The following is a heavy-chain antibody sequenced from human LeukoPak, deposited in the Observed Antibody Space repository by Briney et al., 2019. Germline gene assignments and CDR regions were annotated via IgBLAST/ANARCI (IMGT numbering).Heavy chain of an antibody. D-gene: IGHD2-2*01. CDR2: ISGSSDNT. J-gene: IGHJ6*03. Sequence: GGSLRLSCAASGFTFSSYAMSWVRQAPGKGLEWVSAISGSSDNTYYADSVKGRFTISRDNSKNTLYLQMNSLRAEDTAVYYCATPIVEVPAAPENYMDVWGKGTTVTVSS. CDR3: ATPIVEVPAAPENYMDV. CDR1: GFTFSSYA. V-gene: IGHV3-23*01.